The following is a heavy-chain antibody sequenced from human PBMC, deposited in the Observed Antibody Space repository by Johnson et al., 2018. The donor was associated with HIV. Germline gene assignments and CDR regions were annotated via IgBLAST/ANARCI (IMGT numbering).Heavy chain of an antibody. Sequence: VQLVESGGGVVLPGGSLRLSCAASGFTFSSYGMHWVRQAPGTGLEWVAFIRYDGSTKYYADSVKGRFTISRDHSKTTLYLQMNSLRAEDTAVYYCAKAEMTTVSRGAFHFWGLIWGQGTMVTVSS. J-gene: IGHJ3*02. CDR3: AKAEMTTVSRGAFHFWGLI. V-gene: IGHV3-30*02. D-gene: IGHD4-17*01. CDR2: IRYDGSTK. CDR1: GFTFSSYG.